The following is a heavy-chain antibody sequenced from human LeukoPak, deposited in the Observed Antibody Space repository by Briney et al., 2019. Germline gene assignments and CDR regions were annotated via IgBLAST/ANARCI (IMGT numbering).Heavy chain of an antibody. CDR2: ISSKVYGATI. J-gene: IGHJ6*02. Sequence: GRSLRLSCAAYGFIFCDHAMSWVRQARGKGLEWVGFISSKVYGATIEYAASVEGRFTISRDDSKGIAYLQMNSLETEDTAVYYCARGPILLWIHNGMDVWGPGTTVTVSS. D-gene: IGHD3-10*01. CDR3: ARGPILLWIHNGMDV. V-gene: IGHV3-49*04. CDR1: GFIFCDHA.